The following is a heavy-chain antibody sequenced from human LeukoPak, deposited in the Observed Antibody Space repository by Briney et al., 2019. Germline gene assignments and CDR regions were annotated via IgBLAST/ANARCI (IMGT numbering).Heavy chain of an antibody. J-gene: IGHJ1*01. D-gene: IGHD6-13*01. CDR3: ARGIAAAGHFQH. CDR1: GFTVSSNY. Sequence: GGSLRLSCAASGFTVSSNYMNRVRQAPGKGLEWVSVIYSGGSTYYADSVKGRFTISRDNSKNTLYLQMNSLRAEDTAVYYCARGIAAAGHFQHWGQGTLVTVSS. CDR2: IYSGGST. V-gene: IGHV3-53*05.